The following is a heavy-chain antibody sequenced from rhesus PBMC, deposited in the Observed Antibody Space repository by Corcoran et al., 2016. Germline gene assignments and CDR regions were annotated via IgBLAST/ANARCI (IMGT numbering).Heavy chain of an antibody. D-gene: IGHD3-3*01. CDR3: ARREYEYNCWTGYFDY. J-gene: IGHJ4*01. CDR1: GGSISRDY. Sequence: QVQLQESGPGLVKPSETLSLTCAVAGGSISRDYWRWVRQPPGKGLEWLGYICVRSGSTYCNPSLNRRVSSSTVTSKSQFSLKLTSVTAVDTAVYYFARREYEYNCWTGYFDYWGQGVLVTVSA. V-gene: IGHV4-165*01. CDR2: ICVRSGST.